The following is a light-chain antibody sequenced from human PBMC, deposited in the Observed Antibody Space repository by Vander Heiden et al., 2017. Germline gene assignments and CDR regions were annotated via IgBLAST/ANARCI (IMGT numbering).Light chain of an antibody. Sequence: MVMTQSPFSLLATPGEPASISCRSSQRLLNSNGYNYLDRYLQRQGQCPQLLMYLGSNRASGVPDRFSGRGSGTNFTMRISRVEAEDVGVYYCMKALQVTFGPGTRVDIK. CDR2: LGS. V-gene: IGKV2-28*01. J-gene: IGKJ3*01. CDR1: QRLLNSNGYNY. CDR3: MKALQVT.